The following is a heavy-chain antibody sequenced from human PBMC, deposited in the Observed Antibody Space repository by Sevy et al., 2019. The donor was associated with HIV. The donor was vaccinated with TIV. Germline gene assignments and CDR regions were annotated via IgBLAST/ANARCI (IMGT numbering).Heavy chain of an antibody. CDR3: ANSFYDSSSYFLTYKYYGMDV. J-gene: IGHJ6*02. V-gene: IGHV3-30*18. CDR2: ISYDGSNK. Sequence: GGSLRLACAASAFTFSSYGMHWVRQAPGKGLEWVAVISYDGSNKYYADSVKGRLTISRDNSKNTLYLQMNSLRAEDTAVYYCANSFYDSSSYFLTYKYYGMDVWGQGTTVTVSS. D-gene: IGHD3-22*01. CDR1: AFTFSSYG.